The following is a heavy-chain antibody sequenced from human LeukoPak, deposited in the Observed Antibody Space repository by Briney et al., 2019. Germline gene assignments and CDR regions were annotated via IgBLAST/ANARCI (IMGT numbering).Heavy chain of an antibody. CDR3: ARAFSSGWYPSSFGGFCFAY. D-gene: IGHD6-19*01. J-gene: IGHJ4*02. CDR1: GGSISSYY. CDR2: IYYTGST. V-gene: IGHV4-59*01. Sequence: SETLSLTCTVSGGSISSYYWSWIRQPPGKGLEWIGYIYYTGSTNYNPSLKSRVTISVDTSKNQFSLKLSSVTAADTAVYYCARAFSSGWYPSSFGGFCFAYWGQGTLVTVSS.